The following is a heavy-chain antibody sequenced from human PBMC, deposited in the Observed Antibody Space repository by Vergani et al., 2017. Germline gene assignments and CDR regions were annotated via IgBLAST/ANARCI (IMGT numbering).Heavy chain of an antibody. V-gene: IGHV4-39*01. CDR1: GASSRSSNYY. CDR3: ARHSTVEWLVKLGWIDP. D-gene: IGHD6-19*01. CDR2: VYYSVST. Sequence: QLQLQESGPGLVKPSATLFLTCSVSGASSRSSNYYWGWIRQPPGKGLEWVASVYYSVSTYYNPSLQSRVTISVDTSKNQFSLKLSSVTAADTAVYFCARHSTVEWLVKLGWIDPWGQGILVTVSS. J-gene: IGHJ5*02.